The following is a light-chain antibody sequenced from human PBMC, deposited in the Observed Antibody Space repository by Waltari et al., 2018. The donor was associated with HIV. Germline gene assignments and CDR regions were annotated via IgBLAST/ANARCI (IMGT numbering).Light chain of an antibody. CDR1: QRIFYASNNKSF. Sequence: DILLTQFPASLAGSLGERATINCRSSQRIFYASNNKSFIAWYQQKPGQPPKLLIFWASIREFGVPDRFSGSGSGADFTLTISSLQAEDAALYFCHQYFGSPQTFGQGTKVEIK. CDR3: HQYFGSPQT. J-gene: IGKJ1*01. CDR2: WAS. V-gene: IGKV4-1*01.